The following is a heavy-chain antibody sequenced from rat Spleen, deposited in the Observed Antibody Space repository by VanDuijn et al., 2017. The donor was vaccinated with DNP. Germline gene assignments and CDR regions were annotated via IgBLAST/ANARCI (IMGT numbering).Heavy chain of an antibody. V-gene: IGHV5-29*01. D-gene: IGHD5-1*01. CDR1: GFTFSNYG. CDR3: ATRGVGARYYWYFDF. J-gene: IGHJ1*01. CDR2: ISYEGSST. Sequence: EVQLVESGGGLVQPGRSLKLSCAASGFTFSNYGMVWVRQAPKKGLEWVASISYEGSSTYYGDSVKGRFTISRDNAKSTLYLQMDSLRSEDTATYYCATRGVGARYYWYFDFWGPGAMVTVSS.